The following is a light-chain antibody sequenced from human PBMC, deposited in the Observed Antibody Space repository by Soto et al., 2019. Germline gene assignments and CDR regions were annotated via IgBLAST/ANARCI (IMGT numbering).Light chain of an antibody. CDR2: ADS. CDR1: QSVSGY. Sequence: IVLTQSPATLSLSPGGRATLSCRASQSVSGYLGWHQQKPGQAPRLLIYADSNRATGIPARFSGSGSGTDFTLTISSLEPEDFSVYYCQQRYNWPITFGQGTRLEIK. V-gene: IGKV3-11*01. CDR3: QQRYNWPIT. J-gene: IGKJ5*01.